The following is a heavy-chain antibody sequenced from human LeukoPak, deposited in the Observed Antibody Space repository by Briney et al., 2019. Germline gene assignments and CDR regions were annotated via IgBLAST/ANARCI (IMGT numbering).Heavy chain of an antibody. Sequence: GGSLRLSCAASGFSFSDYAMDWVRQAPGKGLVWVSRLNSDGSSSAFADSMKGRFTISRDNAKNTLYLQMNSLRAEDTAVYFCVRAKGGPGSTWAFDIWGQGTMVTVSS. CDR3: VRAKGGPGSTWAFDI. CDR2: LNSDGSSS. CDR1: GFSFSDYA. V-gene: IGHV3-74*01. D-gene: IGHD6-13*01. J-gene: IGHJ3*02.